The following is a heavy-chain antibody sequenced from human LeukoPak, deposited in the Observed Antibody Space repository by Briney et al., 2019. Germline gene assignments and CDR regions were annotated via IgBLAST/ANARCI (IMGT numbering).Heavy chain of an antibody. CDR1: GFTFSDYY. CDR2: ISSSGSTI. Sequence: GGSLRLSCAASGFTFSDYYMSWIRQAPGKGLEWVSYISSSGSTIYYADSVKGRFTISRDNAKNSLYLQVNSLRAEDTAVYYCARDLQGANYDFWSGYRYYYYYYMDVWGKGTTVTVSS. J-gene: IGHJ6*03. D-gene: IGHD3-3*01. V-gene: IGHV3-11*01. CDR3: ARDLQGANYDFWSGYRYYYYYYMDV.